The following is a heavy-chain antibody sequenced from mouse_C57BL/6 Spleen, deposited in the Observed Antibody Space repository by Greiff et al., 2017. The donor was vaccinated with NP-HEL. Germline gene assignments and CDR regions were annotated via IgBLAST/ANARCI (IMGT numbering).Heavy chain of an antibody. D-gene: IGHD1-1*01. V-gene: IGHV1-82*01. CDR2: IYPGDGDT. CDR3: AREYYGSYFDV. J-gene: IGHJ1*03. Sequence: VKLQESGPELVKPGASVKISCKASGYAFSSSWMNWVKQRPGKGLEWIGRIYPGDGDTNYNGKFKGKATLTADKSSSTAYMQLSSLTSEDSAVYFCAREYYGSYFDVWGTGTTVTVSS. CDR1: GYAFSSSW.